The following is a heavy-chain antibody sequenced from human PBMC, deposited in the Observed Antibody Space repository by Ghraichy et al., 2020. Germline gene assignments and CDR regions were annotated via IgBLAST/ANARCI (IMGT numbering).Heavy chain of an antibody. V-gene: IGHV3-66*02. J-gene: IGHJ3*02. CDR2: IYSGGST. Sequence: GGSLRLSCAASGFTVSSNYMSWVRQAPGKGLEWVSVIYSGGSTYYADSVKGRFTISRANSKNTLYLQMNSLRAEDTAVYYCARDRWFGEPQDAFDIWGQGTMVTVPS. D-gene: IGHD3-10*01. CDR1: GFTVSSNY. CDR3: ARDRWFGEPQDAFDI.